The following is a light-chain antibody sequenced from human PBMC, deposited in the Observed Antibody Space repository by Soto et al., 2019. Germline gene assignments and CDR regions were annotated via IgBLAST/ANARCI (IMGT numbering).Light chain of an antibody. CDR1: QSVSSN. Sequence: EIVMTHSPATLSVSPCERATLSFRASQSVSSNLAWYQQKPGQAPRLLIYGASTRATGIPARFSGSGSGTEFTLTISSLQSEDFAVYYCQQRSDWLTFGGGTKVDIK. J-gene: IGKJ4*01. CDR2: GAS. CDR3: QQRSDWLT. V-gene: IGKV3-15*01.